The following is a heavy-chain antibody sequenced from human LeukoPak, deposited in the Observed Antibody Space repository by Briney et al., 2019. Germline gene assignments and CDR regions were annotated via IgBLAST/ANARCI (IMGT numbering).Heavy chain of an antibody. CDR3: AGEYDYVWGSYRYDY. J-gene: IGHJ4*02. CDR1: GGSISSYY. D-gene: IGHD3-16*02. V-gene: IGHV4-4*07. Sequence: SETLSLTCTVSGGSISSYYWSWIRPPAGKGLGWIGRIYTGGSTHYNPSLKSRVTMSVETSKSQFSLKLSSVTAADTAVYYCAGEYDYVWGSYRYDYWGQGTLVTVSS. CDR2: IYTGGST.